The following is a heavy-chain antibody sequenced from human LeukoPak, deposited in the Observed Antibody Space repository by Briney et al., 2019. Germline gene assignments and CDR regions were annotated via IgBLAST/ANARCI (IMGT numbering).Heavy chain of an antibody. CDR2: IYTSGST. CDR1: GGSISSGSYY. Sequence: TLSLTCTVSGGSISSGSYYWSWIRQPAGKGLEWIGRIYTSGSTNYNPSLKSRVTISVDTSKNQFSLKLSSVTAADTAVYYCASGMSSGWYDFDYWGQGTLVTVSS. J-gene: IGHJ4*02. D-gene: IGHD6-19*01. CDR3: ASGMSSGWYDFDY. V-gene: IGHV4-61*02.